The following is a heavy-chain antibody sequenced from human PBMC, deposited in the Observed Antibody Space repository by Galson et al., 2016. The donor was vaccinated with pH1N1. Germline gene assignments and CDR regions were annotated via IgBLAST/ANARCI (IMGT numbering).Heavy chain of an antibody. Sequence: QSGAEVTKPGESLKISCKGSGYSFTSYWIGWVRQMPGKGLEWMGIIYPSDSDIKYSPSFEGQVTISADKSISTAYLQWSSLKASDTAMYYCARYSGSFFFDYWGQGTLVTVSS. J-gene: IGHJ4*02. CDR2: IYPSDSDI. V-gene: IGHV5-51*01. CDR3: ARYSGSFFFDY. CDR1: GYSFTSYW. D-gene: IGHD1-26*01.